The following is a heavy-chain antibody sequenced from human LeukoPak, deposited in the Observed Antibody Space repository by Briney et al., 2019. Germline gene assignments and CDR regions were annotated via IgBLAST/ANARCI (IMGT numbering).Heavy chain of an antibody. J-gene: IGHJ4*02. Sequence: ASVKVSCKASGYTFTSYYMHWVRQAPGQGLEWMGIVNPSDGSTTYAQKVQGRVTMTGDTSTSTVYMELSSLRSEDTAVYYCARVLTAMDPRGYFDYWGQGTLVTVSS. CDR1: GYTFTSYY. CDR3: ARVLTAMDPRGYFDY. D-gene: IGHD5-18*01. V-gene: IGHV1-46*01. CDR2: VNPSDGST.